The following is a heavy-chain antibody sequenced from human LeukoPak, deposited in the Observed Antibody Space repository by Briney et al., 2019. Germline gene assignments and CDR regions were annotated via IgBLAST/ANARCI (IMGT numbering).Heavy chain of an antibody. CDR1: GYTFTGYY. CDR3: ARDRSFHYYDSSGYGVPDY. Sequence: GASVKVSCKASGYTFTGYYMHWVRQAPGQGLEWMGWINPNSGGTNYAQKFQGRVTMTRDTSISTAYMELSRLRSDDTAVYYCARDRSFHYYDSSGYGVPDYWGQGTLVTVSS. CDR2: INPNSGGT. V-gene: IGHV1-2*02. J-gene: IGHJ4*02. D-gene: IGHD3-22*01.